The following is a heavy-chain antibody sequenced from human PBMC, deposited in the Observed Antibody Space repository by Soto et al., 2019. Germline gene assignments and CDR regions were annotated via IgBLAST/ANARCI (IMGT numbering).Heavy chain of an antibody. CDR1: GYTFTSYG. J-gene: IGHJ4*02. CDR3: ARDLGIYCSGGSCYLFDY. D-gene: IGHD2-15*01. V-gene: IGHV1-18*01. CDR2: ISAYNGNT. Sequence: ASVKVSCKASGYTFTSYGISWVRQAPGQGLEWMGWISAYNGNTNYAQKLQGRVTMTTDTSTSTAYMELRSLRSDDTAVYYCARDLGIYCSGGSCYLFDYWGQGTLVTVSS.